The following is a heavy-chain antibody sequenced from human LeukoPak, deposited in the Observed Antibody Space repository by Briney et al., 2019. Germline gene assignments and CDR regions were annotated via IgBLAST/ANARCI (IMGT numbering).Heavy chain of an antibody. Sequence: PSQTLSLTCTVSGGSISSGSYYWSWIRQPAGKGLEWIGRIYTSGSTNYNPSLKSRVTISVDTSKNQFSLKLSSVTAADTAVYYCARDAWFGFDPWGQGTLVTVSS. CDR3: ARDAWFGFDP. CDR1: GGSISSGSYY. CDR2: IYTSGST. J-gene: IGHJ5*02. D-gene: IGHD3-10*01. V-gene: IGHV4-61*02.